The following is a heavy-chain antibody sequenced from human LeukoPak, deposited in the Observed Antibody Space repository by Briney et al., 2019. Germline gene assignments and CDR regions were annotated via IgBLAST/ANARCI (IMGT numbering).Heavy chain of an antibody. J-gene: IGHJ4*02. CDR3: ARFTRRYSEDY. V-gene: IGHV3-7*03. CDR1: GFNFNNYW. Sequence: GGSLRLSCAASGFNFNNYWMSWLRQAPGMGLEWVANIKDDGSEEYYVDSVKGRFTIVRDNAYNSLYLQMNSLRVEDTAIYFCARFTRRYSEDYWGQGTLVSVSS. CDR2: IKDDGSEE. D-gene: IGHD2-2*02.